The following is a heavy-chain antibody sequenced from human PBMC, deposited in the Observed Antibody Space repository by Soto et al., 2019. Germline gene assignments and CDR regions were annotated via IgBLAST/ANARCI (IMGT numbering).Heavy chain of an antibody. Sequence: ASVKVSWKVSVYTFTELSMDCVRQAPGKGLEWMGGFDPEDGEAIYAQKFQGSVTMTEDTSTNTVYMELSSLRSEDTAVYYCATDQGYSYGPQYYYAMDLWGQGTTVTV. CDR2: FDPEDGEA. D-gene: IGHD5-18*01. J-gene: IGHJ6*02. CDR1: VYTFTELS. CDR3: ATDQGYSYGPQYYYAMDL. V-gene: IGHV1-24*01.